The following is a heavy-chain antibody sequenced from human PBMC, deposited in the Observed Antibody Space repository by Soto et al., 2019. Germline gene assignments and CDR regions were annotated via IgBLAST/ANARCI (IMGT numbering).Heavy chain of an antibody. Sequence: QVQLVQSGAEVQKPGSSVKVSCKASGGTFSSYAISWVRQAPGHGLEWMGGIIPIFGTANYAQKFQGRVTITADESTSTAYMELSSLRSEDTAVYYCARRVCSGGSCYSYYYYYGMDVWGQGTTVTVSS. V-gene: IGHV1-69*01. CDR1: GGTFSSYA. J-gene: IGHJ6*02. D-gene: IGHD2-15*01. CDR3: ARRVCSGGSCYSYYYYYGMDV. CDR2: IIPIFGTA.